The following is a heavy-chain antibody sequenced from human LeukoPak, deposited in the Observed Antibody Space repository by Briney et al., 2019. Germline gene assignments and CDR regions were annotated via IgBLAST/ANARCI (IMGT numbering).Heavy chain of an antibody. Sequence: AGGSLRLSCAASGFTFSNYGMQWVRQAPGKGLEWVTFIRFDGSAKFYADSVKGRFTIPRDNPKNTLYLQMNSLRAEDTAVYYCARVTQLWLQEGRYYMDVWGKGTTVTVSS. CDR1: GFTFSNYG. CDR3: ARVTQLWLQEGRYYMDV. CDR2: IRFDGSAK. J-gene: IGHJ6*03. D-gene: IGHD5-18*01. V-gene: IGHV3-30*02.